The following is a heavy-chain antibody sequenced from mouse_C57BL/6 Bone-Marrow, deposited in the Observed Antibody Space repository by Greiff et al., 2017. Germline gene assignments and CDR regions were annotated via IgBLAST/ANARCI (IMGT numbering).Heavy chain of an antibody. CDR2: INPNNGGT. J-gene: IGHJ2*01. CDR3: ARDCYFDY. Sequence: EVQLQQSGPELVKPGASVKISCKASGYTFTDYYMNWVKQSHGKSLEWIGDINPNNGGTSYNQKFKGKATLTVDKSSSTAYMELRSLTSEDSAVYYCARDCYFDYWGQGTTLKVSS. CDR1: GYTFTDYY. V-gene: IGHV1-26*01.